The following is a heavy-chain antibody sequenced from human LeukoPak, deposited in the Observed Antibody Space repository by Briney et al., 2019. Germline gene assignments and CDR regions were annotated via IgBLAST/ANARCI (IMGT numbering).Heavy chain of an antibody. D-gene: IGHD1-1*01. CDR1: GGSISSSSYY. V-gene: IGHV4-61*01. CDR2: IYYSGST. J-gene: IGHJ4*02. Sequence: SETLSLTCTVSGGSISSSSYYWGWIRQPPGKGLEWIGYIYYSGSTNYNPSLKSRVTISVDTSKNQFSLKLSSVTAADTAVYYCARDLTSGTTPEYYFDYWGQGSLASVSS. CDR3: ARDLTSGTTPEYYFDY.